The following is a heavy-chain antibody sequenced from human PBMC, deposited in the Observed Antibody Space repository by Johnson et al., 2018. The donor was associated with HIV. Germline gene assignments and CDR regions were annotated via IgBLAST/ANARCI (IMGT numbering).Heavy chain of an antibody. CDR3: TTGLYWNDAFDI. Sequence: QVQLVESGGGVVQPERSLRLSCAASEFSFSTYAMRWVRQAPGKGLEGVAVISDDGTNTDYADSVKGRFTISRDNAKNSLYLQRNSLKTEDTAVYYCTTGLYWNDAFDIWGQGTMVTVSS. J-gene: IGHJ3*02. D-gene: IGHD1-1*01. CDR1: EFSFSTYA. V-gene: IGHV3-30-3*01. CDR2: ISDDGTNT.